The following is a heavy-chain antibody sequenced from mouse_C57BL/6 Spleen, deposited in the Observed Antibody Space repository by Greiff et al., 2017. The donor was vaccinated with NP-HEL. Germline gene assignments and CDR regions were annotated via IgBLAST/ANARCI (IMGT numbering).Heavy chain of an antibody. V-gene: IGHV14-1*01. D-gene: IGHD1-1*01. CDR3: TTYYYGSSPRFAY. Sequence: VQLQQSGAELVRPGASVKLSCTASGFNIKDYYMHWVKQRPEQGLEWIGRIDPEDGDTEYAPKFQGKATMTADTSSNTAYLQLSSLTSDDTAVYYCTTYYYGSSPRFAYWGQGTLVTVSA. J-gene: IGHJ3*01. CDR1: GFNIKDYY. CDR2: IDPEDGDT.